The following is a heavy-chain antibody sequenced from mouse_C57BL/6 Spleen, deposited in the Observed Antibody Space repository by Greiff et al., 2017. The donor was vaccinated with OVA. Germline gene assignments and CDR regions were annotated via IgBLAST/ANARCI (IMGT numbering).Heavy chain of an antibody. J-gene: IGHJ2*01. V-gene: IGHV1-55*01. CDR1: GYTFTSYW. CDR2: IYPGSGST. D-gene: IGHD1-1*01. Sequence: QVQLQQPGAELVKPGASVKMSCKASGYTFTSYWITWVKQRPGQGLEWIGDIYPGSGSTNYNEKFKSKATLTVDTSSSTAYLQLSSLTSEDSAVYYCAREGITTVVHYFDYWGQGTTLTVSS. CDR3: AREGITTVVHYFDY.